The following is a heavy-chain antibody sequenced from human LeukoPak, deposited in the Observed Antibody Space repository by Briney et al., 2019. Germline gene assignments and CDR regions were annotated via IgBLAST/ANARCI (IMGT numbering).Heavy chain of an antibody. V-gene: IGHV3-21*01. J-gene: IGHJ4*02. CDR2: ISSSSSSYI. Sequence: GGSLRLSCAASGFTFSSYSMNWVRQAPGKGLEWVSSISSSSSSYIYYADSVKGRFTISRDNAKNSLYLQMNSLRAEDTAVYYCARRRLAVAARGPIDYWGQGTLVTVSS. D-gene: IGHD6-19*01. CDR3: ARRRLAVAARGPIDY. CDR1: GFTFSSYS.